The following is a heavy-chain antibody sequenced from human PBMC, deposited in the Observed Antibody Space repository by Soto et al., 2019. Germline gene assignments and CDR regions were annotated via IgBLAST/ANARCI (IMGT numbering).Heavy chain of an antibody. CDR3: ARQDIVVVVAAKYTWFDP. CDR1: GVTFSSYT. Sequence: GETLTLSCTASGVTFSSYTMNWGRLRPPKGMELVWAVSGSCGSRYYADSVNGRFTISRDNSKNTLYLQMNSLRAEDTGVYYCARQDIVVVVAAKYTWFDPWGKGTLVTVPS. D-gene: IGHD2-15*01. J-gene: IGHJ5*02. V-gene: IGHV3-23*01. CDR2: VSGSCGSR.